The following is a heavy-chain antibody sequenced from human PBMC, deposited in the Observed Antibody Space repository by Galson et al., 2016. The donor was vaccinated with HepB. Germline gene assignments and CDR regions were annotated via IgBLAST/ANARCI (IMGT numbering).Heavy chain of an antibody. Sequence: SLRLSCAASGFNFDDYAMHWVRQIPGKGLEWVSCINWNSGHKDYADSVKGRFTISRDNAKNSLYLQMNSLTLEDTAVYYCTEDGGVRSSSPSFYYGVDAWGQGTTVTVS. D-gene: IGHD6-6*01. CDR2: INWNSGHK. J-gene: IGHJ6*02. CDR1: GFNFDDYA. CDR3: TEDGGVRSSSPSFYYGVDA. V-gene: IGHV3-9*01.